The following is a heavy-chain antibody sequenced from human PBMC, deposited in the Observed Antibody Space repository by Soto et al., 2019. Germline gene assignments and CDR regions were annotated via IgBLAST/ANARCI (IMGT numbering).Heavy chain of an antibody. Sequence: QVQLVQSGAEVKKPGASVKVSCKASGYTFTSYGFSWVRQAPGQGLEWMGWISPYNGNTNYAQKLQGRVTMTTDTXTXTXYMELRSLRSDDTAVYYCARDDPEATPERYYYGMDVWGQGTTVTVSS. CDR3: ARDDPEATPERYYYGMDV. CDR2: ISPYNGNT. J-gene: IGHJ6*02. V-gene: IGHV1-18*01. CDR1: GYTFTSYG.